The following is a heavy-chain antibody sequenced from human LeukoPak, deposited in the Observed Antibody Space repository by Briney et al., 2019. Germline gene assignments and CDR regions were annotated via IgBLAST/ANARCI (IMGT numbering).Heavy chain of an antibody. Sequence: SETLSLTCAVYGGSFGGYYWSWIRQPPGKGLEWIGEINHSGSTNYNPSLKSRVTISVDTSKNQFSLKLSSVTAADTAVYYCARPELHRSGWFDPWGQGALVTVSS. CDR2: INHSGST. D-gene: IGHD1-7*01. CDR1: GGSFGGYY. J-gene: IGHJ5*02. V-gene: IGHV4-34*01. CDR3: ARPELHRSGWFDP.